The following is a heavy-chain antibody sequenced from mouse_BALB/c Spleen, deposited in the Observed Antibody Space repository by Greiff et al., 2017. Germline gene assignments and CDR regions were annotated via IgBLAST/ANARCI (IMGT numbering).Heavy chain of an antibody. V-gene: IGHV3-6*02. CDR3: ASTDFDYYAMDY. D-gene: IGHD1-1*01. J-gene: IGHJ4*01. Sequence: ESGPGLVKPSQSLSLTCSVTGYSITSGYYWNWIRQFPGNKLEWMGYISYDGSNNYNPSLKNRISITRDTSKNQFFLKLNSVTTEDTATYYCASTDFDYYAMDYWGQGTSVTVSS. CDR1: GYSITSGYY. CDR2: ISYDGSN.